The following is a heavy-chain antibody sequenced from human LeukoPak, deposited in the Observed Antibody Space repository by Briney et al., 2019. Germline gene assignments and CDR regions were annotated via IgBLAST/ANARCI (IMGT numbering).Heavy chain of an antibody. CDR2: IKQDGSEK. D-gene: IGHD3-16*02. V-gene: IGHV3-7*05. CDR3: ARALEGPVSRYYYYYYGMDV. J-gene: IGHJ6*02. CDR1: GFTFSSYW. Sequence: PGGSLRLSCAASGFTFSSYWMSWVRQAPGKGLEWVANIKQDGSEKYYVDSVKGRFTISRDNAKNSLYLQMNSLRAEDTAVYYCARALEGPVSRYYYYYYGMDVWGQGTTVTVSS.